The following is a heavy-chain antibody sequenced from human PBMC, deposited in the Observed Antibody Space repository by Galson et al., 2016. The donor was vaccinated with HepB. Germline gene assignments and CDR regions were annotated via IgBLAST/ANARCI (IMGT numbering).Heavy chain of an antibody. V-gene: IGHV1-18*04. D-gene: IGHD2-21*02. J-gene: IGHJ4*02. Sequence: SVKVSCKASGYTFTSYYINWVRQAPGQGLEWMGWISGYNGNIDTAQKFQGRVTMTTDTSTNTAYMELRSLRSADTAVYYCARARRLYQAFCGGDCYSDYWGQGTLVTVSS. CDR2: ISGYNGNI. CDR1: GYTFTSYY. CDR3: ARARRLYQAFCGGDCYSDY.